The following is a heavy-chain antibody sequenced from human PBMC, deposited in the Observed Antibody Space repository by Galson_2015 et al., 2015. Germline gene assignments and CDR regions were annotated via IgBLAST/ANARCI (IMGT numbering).Heavy chain of an antibody. V-gene: IGHV1-18*04. D-gene: IGHD1-26*01. J-gene: IGHJ4*02. CDR3: ARAYPGSDVGY. CDR2: ISGYSGNT. CDR1: GYPFTSYG. Sequence: SVKVSCKASGYPFTSYGISWVRQAPGQGLEWMGWISGYSGNTDYAQKVQGRVTMTTDTSTSTAYMEVRSLRDEDTAVYYCARAYPGSDVGYWGQGTLVTVSS.